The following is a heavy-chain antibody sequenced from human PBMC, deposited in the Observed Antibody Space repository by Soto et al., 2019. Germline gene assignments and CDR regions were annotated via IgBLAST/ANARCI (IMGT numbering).Heavy chain of an antibody. J-gene: IGHJ4*02. CDR1: GGSISSGGYS. V-gene: IGHV4-61*08. CDR2: IYYSGST. Sequence: SETLSLTCTVSGGSISSGGYSWNWIRQPPGKGLEWIGYIYYSGSTNYNPSLKSRVTISVDTSKNQFSLRLSSVTAADTAVYYCARGGSSSWLDQLFDYWGQGTLVTVSS. CDR3: ARGGSSSWLDQLFDY. D-gene: IGHD6-13*01.